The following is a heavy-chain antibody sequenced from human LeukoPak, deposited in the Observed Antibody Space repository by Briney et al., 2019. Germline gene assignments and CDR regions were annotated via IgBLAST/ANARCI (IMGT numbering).Heavy chain of an antibody. Sequence: GGSLRLSCAASGFTFSSYAMHWVRQAPGKGLEWVAVISYDGSNKYYADSVKGRFTISRDNSKNTLYLQMNSLRAEDTAVYYCAREEGPLDYWGQGTLVTVSS. J-gene: IGHJ4*02. CDR1: GFTFSSYA. CDR2: ISYDGSNK. V-gene: IGHV3-30*14. CDR3: AREEGPLDY.